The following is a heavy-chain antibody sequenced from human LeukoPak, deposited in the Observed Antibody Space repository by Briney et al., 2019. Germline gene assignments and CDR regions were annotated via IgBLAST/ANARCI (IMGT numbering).Heavy chain of an antibody. D-gene: IGHD2-15*01. J-gene: IGHJ5*02. CDR3: ARDNGDIVVANWFDP. CDR1: GYTFTGYY. V-gene: IGHV1-2*02. CDR2: INPNSGGT. Sequence: ASVKVSCKASGYTFTGYYMHWVRQAPGQGLEWMGWINPNSGGTNYAQKFQGRVTMTRDTSVSTAYMELSSLRSKDTAVYYCARDNGDIVVANWFDPWGQGTLVTVSS.